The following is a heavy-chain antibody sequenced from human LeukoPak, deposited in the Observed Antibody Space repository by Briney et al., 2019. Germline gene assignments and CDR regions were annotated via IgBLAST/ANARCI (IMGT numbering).Heavy chain of an antibody. CDR1: GFTFSNYS. CDR2: ISSSSNTI. CDR3: SRVDY. J-gene: IGHJ4*02. Sequence: GGSLGLSCAVSGFTFSNYSMNWVRQAPGKGLEWVSYISSSSNTIYYADSVKGRFTISRDNAKNSLYLQMNSLRDEDTAVYYCSRVDYWGQGTLVTVSS. V-gene: IGHV3-48*02.